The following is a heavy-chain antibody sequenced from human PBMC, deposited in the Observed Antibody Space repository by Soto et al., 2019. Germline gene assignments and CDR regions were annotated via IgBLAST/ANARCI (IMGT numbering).Heavy chain of an antibody. CDR2: ISYYGSNK. V-gene: IGHV3-30*18. D-gene: IGHD3-22*01. CDR3: AKDLYYYDSSGYLGMDV. J-gene: IGHJ6*02. Sequence: GTLSVSWAASGFTLSSYGMHWVRQAPGKGPEWVAVISYYGSNKYYEDSVKGRFTISRDNSKNTLYLQMNRLRAEDTAVYYCAKDLYYYDSSGYLGMDVWGQGTTVTVYS. CDR1: GFTLSSYG.